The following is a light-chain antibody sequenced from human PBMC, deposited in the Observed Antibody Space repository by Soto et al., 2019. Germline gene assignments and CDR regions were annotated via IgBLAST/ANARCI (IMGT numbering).Light chain of an antibody. V-gene: IGLV1-47*01. Sequence: QSVLTQPPSASGTPGQRVTISCSGSSSNIGSNYVYWYQQLPGTAPKLLIYRNNQRPSGVPDRFSGSKSGTSASLAISGLRSEAEADYYCAAWDDSLSGTWVFGGGTKLTV. CDR1: SSNIGSNY. CDR2: RNN. J-gene: IGLJ3*02. CDR3: AAWDDSLSGTWV.